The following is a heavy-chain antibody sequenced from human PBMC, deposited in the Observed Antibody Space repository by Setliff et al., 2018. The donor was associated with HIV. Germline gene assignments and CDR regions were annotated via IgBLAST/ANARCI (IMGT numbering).Heavy chain of an antibody. J-gene: IGHJ6*03. CDR2: ISAYNGNT. Sequence: GASVKVSCKASGGTFSSFAISWVRQAPGQGLEWMGWISAYNGNTHYAQRLQGRVTMTTDTSTRTAYMELNNLKFEDTAVYYCARGAWYSSGWYSSRYMDVWGKGTTVTVSS. D-gene: IGHD6-19*01. V-gene: IGHV1-18*01. CDR1: GGTFSSFA. CDR3: ARGAWYSSGWYSSRYMDV.